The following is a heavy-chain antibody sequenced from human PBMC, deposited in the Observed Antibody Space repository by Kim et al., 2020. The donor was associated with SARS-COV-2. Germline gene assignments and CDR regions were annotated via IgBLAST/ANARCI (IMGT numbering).Heavy chain of an antibody. CDR3: ARGRRITIFGVKGGYYYGMDV. Sequence: SETLSLTCAVYGGSFSGYYWSWIRQPPGKGLEWIGEINHSGSTNSNRSLKSRVTISVDTSKNQFSLKLSSVTAADTAVYYCARGRRITIFGVKGGYYYGMDVWGQGTTVTVSS. CDR1: GGSFSGYY. D-gene: IGHD3-3*01. CDR2: INHSGST. V-gene: IGHV4-34*01. J-gene: IGHJ6*02.